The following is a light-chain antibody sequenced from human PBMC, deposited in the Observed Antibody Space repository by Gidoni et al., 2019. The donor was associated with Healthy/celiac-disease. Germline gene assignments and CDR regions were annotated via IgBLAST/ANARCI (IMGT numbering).Light chain of an antibody. CDR2: EVS. V-gene: IGLV2-14*01. J-gene: IGLJ2*01. Sequence: QSALTQPASVSGSPGQSITISCTGTSSDVGGYNCVSWYQPHPGKAPKLMIYEVSNRPSGVSNRFSGSKSCNTASLTISGLQAEDEADYYCSSYTSSSTLVVFGGGTKLTVL. CDR3: SSYTSSSTLVV. CDR1: SSDVGGYNC.